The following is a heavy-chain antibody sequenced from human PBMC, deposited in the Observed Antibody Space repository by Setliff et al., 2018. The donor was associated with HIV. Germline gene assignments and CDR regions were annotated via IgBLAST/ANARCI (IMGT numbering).Heavy chain of an antibody. CDR1: GDSISSRIYY. CDR2: ICYSGST. CDR3: AKTVVGDSYALPNDAFDI. Sequence: SETLSLTCSVSGDSISSRIYYWGWIRQPPGKGLEWIGRICYSGSTNYNPSLKSRVTMSVDTSKNRFSLKLSSVTALDTAVYYCAKTVVGDSYALPNDAFDIWGQGTMVTVSS. V-gene: IGHV4-39*07. D-gene: IGHD3-16*01. J-gene: IGHJ3*02.